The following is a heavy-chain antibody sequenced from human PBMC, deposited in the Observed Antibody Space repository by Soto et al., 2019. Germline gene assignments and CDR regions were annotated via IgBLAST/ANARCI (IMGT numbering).Heavy chain of an antibody. CDR1: GYTFTSYG. Sequence: QVQLVQSGAEVKKPGASVKVSCKASGYTFTSYGISWVRQAPGQGLEWMGWISAYNGNTNYAQKLQGSVTMTTDTSTSTAYMELRSLRSDDTAVYYCARDRDAFSADIVVVVAATPFDYWGQGTLVTVSS. CDR2: ISAYNGNT. D-gene: IGHD2-15*01. J-gene: IGHJ4*02. CDR3: ARDRDAFSADIVVVVAATPFDY. V-gene: IGHV1-18*01.